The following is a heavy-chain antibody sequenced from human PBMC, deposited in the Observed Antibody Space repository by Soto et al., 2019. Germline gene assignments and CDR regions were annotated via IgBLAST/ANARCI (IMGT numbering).Heavy chain of an antibody. CDR2: ISAYNGNT. CDR1: GYTFTSYG. D-gene: IGHD6-13*01. Sequence: ASVKVSCKASGYTFTSYGISWVRQAPGQGLEWMGWISAYNGNTNYAQKLQGRVTMTTDTSTSTAYMELRSLRSDDTAVYYCAREFRDEARGNSWYHYGMDVWGQGTTVTVSS. CDR3: AREFRDEARGNSWYHYGMDV. V-gene: IGHV1-18*01. J-gene: IGHJ6*02.